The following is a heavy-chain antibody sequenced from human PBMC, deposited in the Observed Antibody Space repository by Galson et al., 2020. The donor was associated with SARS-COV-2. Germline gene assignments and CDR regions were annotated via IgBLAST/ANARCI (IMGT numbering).Heavy chain of an antibody. D-gene: IGHD2-2*01. CDR3: ARVGMVPSFCSTTGCFLFDL. CDR2: MNPSSGDT. CDR1: GYTFSAYY. J-gene: IGHJ4*02. Sequence: ASVKVSCKASGYTFSAYYMHWVRHAPGQRLEWMGWMNPSSGDTNYAPNFQGRVSITMDRSTSTVYLEVDSLTSDDTAIYYCARVGMVPSFCSTTGCFLFDLWGQGSLVTVSS. V-gene: IGHV1-2*02.